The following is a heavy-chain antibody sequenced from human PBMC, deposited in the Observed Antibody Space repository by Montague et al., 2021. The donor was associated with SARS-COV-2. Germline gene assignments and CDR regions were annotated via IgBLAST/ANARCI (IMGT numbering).Heavy chain of an antibody. J-gene: IGHJ5*02. D-gene: IGHD1-7*01. Sequence: SETLSLTCTVSGVSISGYTYFWGWIRQPPGKGLEWIASVYYSGSTYYNLSLKSRVTISVDTSKNQSSLQVSSVTAADSAIYYCARHRVASGWNYFDPWGRGTRVTVSS. V-gene: IGHV4-39*01. CDR1: GVSISGYTYF. CDR3: ARHRVASGWNYFDP. CDR2: VYYSGST.